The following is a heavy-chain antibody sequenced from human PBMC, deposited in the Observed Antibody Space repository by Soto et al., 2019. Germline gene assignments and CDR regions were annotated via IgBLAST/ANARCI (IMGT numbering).Heavy chain of an antibody. Sequence: GGSLRLSCAASGFTVSSNYMSWVRQAPGKGLEWVSVIYSGGSTYYADSVKGRFTISRQNSKNTRYLQMNSLRAEDTAVYYCAREPDDYGEVYWGQGTLVTVSS. CDR1: GFTVSSNY. CDR3: AREPDDYGEVY. V-gene: IGHV3-53*04. CDR2: IYSGGST. D-gene: IGHD4-17*01. J-gene: IGHJ4*02.